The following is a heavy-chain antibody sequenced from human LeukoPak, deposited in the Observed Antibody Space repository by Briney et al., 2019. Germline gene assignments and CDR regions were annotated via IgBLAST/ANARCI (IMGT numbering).Heavy chain of an antibody. CDR3: ARELVVGKLVVVQAAMPEPYFYYYMDV. Sequence: ASVKVSCKASGYTFTGYYMHWVRQAPGRGLEWMGWINPNSGGTNYAQKFQGRVTMTRDTSISTAYMELSRLRSDDTAVYYCARELVVGKLVVVQAAMPEPYFYYYMDVWGKGTTVTISS. V-gene: IGHV1-2*02. J-gene: IGHJ6*03. CDR1: GYTFTGYY. CDR2: INPNSGGT. D-gene: IGHD2-2*01.